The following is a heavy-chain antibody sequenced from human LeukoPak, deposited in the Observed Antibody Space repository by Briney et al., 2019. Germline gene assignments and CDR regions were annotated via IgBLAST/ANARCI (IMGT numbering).Heavy chain of an antibody. V-gene: IGHV1-3*01. J-gene: IGHJ4*02. D-gene: IGHD2-15*01. CDR2: GNGNT. CDR3: ARDYCSGGTCYDDSFDY. Sequence: GNGNTKYSQKFQGRVPITRDTSASKDYMELSSLRSEDTAVYYCARDYCSGGTCYDDSFDYWGQGTLVTVSS.